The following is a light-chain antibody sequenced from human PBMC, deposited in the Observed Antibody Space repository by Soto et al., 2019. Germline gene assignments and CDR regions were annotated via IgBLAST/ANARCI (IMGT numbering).Light chain of an antibody. CDR3: QQANNFPLT. Sequence: DIQMTQSPSPVSASVGNRVTITCRASKVITSGLAWYQQKPGKALKLLIYAASILQSGVPSRFSGSGSGTDFTLTISSLQPEDFATYYCQQANNFPLTFGGGTKVEIK. V-gene: IGKV1D-12*01. CDR1: KVITSG. J-gene: IGKJ4*01. CDR2: AAS.